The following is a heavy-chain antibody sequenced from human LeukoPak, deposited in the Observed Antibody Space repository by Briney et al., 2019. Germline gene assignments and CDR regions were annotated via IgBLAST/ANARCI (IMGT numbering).Heavy chain of an antibody. CDR3: ARDGRMATTDTEQFDY. J-gene: IGHJ4*02. V-gene: IGHV3-21*01. Sequence: GGSLRLSCAASGFAFSSYSMNWVRQAPGKGLEWVSSISSSSSYIYYADSVKGRFTISRDNAKNSLYLQMNSLRAEDTAVYYCARDGRMATTDTEQFDYWGQGTLVTVSS. D-gene: IGHD5-24*01. CDR1: GFAFSSYS. CDR2: ISSSSSYI.